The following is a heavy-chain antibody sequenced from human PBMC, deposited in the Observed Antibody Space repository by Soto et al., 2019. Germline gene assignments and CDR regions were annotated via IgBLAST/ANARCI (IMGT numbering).Heavy chain of an antibody. CDR1: GGSISSGGYY. V-gene: IGHV4-61*08. J-gene: IGHJ5*02. CDR3: ARRGVYNWFDP. D-gene: IGHD3-16*01. CDR2: IYYSGST. Sequence: PSETLSLTCTVSGGSISSGGYYWSWIRQHPGKGLEGIGYIYYSGSTNYNPSLKSRVTISVDTSKNQFSLKLSSVTAADTAVYYCARRGVYNWFDPWGQGTLVTVSS.